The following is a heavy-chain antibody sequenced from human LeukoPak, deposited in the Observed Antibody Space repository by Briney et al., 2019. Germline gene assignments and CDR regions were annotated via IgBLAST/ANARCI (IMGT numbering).Heavy chain of an antibody. D-gene: IGHD4-23*01. V-gene: IGHV1-18*01. CDR2: ISTYTVRA. J-gene: IGHJ3*01. CDR3: ARADGTNSGTNAFDV. CDR1: GYRFNVYD. Sequence: GASVKVSCKTSGYRFNVYDILWVRQAPGHGLDYVGWISTYTVRANYAQKFQGRVSMITDTSTSTAYLELTNLTSSDTGLYYCARADGTNSGTNAFDVWGLGTMVTVAS.